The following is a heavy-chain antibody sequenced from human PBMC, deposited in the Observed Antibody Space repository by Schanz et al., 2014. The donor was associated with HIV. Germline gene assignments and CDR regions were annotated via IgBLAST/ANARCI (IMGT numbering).Heavy chain of an antibody. V-gene: IGHV1-69*01. Sequence: QVQLVQSGAELKKPGSSVKVSCKASGGTFSKYAISWVRQAPGQGLEWVGGIIPIFGTANYAPKFQGRVTITADESTSTDFLDLSSLKSEDTAVYFCARDHRLNTNSTRVYTMDVWGQGTAVTVSS. CDR3: ARDHRLNTNSTRVYTMDV. CDR1: GGTFSKYA. J-gene: IGHJ6*02. CDR2: IIPIFGTA. D-gene: IGHD2-2*02.